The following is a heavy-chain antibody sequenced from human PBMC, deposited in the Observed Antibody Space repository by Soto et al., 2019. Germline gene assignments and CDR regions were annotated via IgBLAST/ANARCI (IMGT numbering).Heavy chain of an antibody. CDR1: GYTFTGYY. D-gene: IGHD3-22*01. CDR3: ARDLRGTYYYDSSGYYPYY. Sequence: QVQLVQSGAEVKKPGASVKVSCKASGYTFTGYYMHWVRQAPGQGLEWMGWINPSSGGTNYAQKFQGRVTMTRDTSISTAYMELSRLRSDDTAVYYCARDLRGTYYYDSSGYYPYYWGQGTLVTVSS. CDR2: INPSSGGT. V-gene: IGHV1-2*02. J-gene: IGHJ4*02.